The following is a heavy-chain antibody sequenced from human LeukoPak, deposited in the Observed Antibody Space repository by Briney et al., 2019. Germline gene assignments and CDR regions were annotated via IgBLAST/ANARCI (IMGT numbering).Heavy chain of an antibody. V-gene: IGHV4-59*08. CDR3: ARQYLWGSPEYYFDY. D-gene: IGHD4/OR15-4a*01. CDR2: IYYSGST. J-gene: IGHJ4*02. CDR1: GGSFSGYY. Sequence: PSETLSLTCAVYGGSFSGYYWSWIRQPPGKGLEWIGYIYYSGSTNYNPSLKSRVTISVDTSKNQFSLKLSSVTAADTAVYYCARQYLWGSPEYYFDYWGQGTLVTVSS.